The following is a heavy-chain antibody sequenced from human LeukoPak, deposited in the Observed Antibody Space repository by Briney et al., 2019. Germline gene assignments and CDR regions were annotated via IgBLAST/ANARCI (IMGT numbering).Heavy chain of an antibody. V-gene: IGHV4-31*03. J-gene: IGHJ5*02. Sequence: TLSLTCTVSGGSISSGGYYWSWIRQHPGKGLEWIGYIYCSGSTYYNPSLKSRVTISVDTSKNQFSLKLSSVTAADTAVYCCARYSNSNWFDPWGQGTLVTVSS. CDR2: IYCSGST. D-gene: IGHD4-11*01. CDR1: GGSISSGGYY. CDR3: ARYSNSNWFDP.